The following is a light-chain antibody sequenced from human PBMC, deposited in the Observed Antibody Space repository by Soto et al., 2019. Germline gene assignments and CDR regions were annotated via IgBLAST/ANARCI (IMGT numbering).Light chain of an antibody. CDR1: QSVGNN. CDR2: GAS. J-gene: IGKJ1*01. V-gene: IGKV3-15*01. Sequence: ETVMTQSPATMSVSPGERATLACRASQSVGNNLAWYQQRPGRAPRLLIYGASIRATGIPARFSGSGSGTEFTLTISSLQSEDFAVYYCQQHNNWPKWTFGQGTKVEIK. CDR3: QQHNNWPKWT.